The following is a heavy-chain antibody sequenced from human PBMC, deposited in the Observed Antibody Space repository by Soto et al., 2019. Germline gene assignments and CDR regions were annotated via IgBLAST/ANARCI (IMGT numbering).Heavy chain of an antibody. CDR1: GGSIDSDDYS. CDR3: VRASYILPFDP. V-gene: IGHV4-30-2*01. Sequence: QLQLQESGSGLVKPSQTLSLTCAVSGGSIDSDDYSWNWIRQPPGKGLEWIGYIYHTGAAHYNASLDGRVSLSVDMSKNQFSLKMTSVTAADMAVYYCVRASYILPFDPWGQG. D-gene: IGHD2-21*01. CDR2: IYHTGAA. J-gene: IGHJ5*02.